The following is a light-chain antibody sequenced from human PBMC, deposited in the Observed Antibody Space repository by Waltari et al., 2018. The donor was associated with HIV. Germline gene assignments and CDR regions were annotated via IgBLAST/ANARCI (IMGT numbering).Light chain of an antibody. Sequence: QSALTQPASVSGSPGQSITISCTGTSSDVGGYNYVFWYQQHPGKAPKLMIYEVTNRPSGVSNRFSGSKSGNTASVTISGLQAEDEADYYCSSYTSSSTQVFGTGTKVTVL. CDR2: EVT. CDR3: SSYTSSSTQV. V-gene: IGLV2-14*01. CDR1: SSDVGGYNY. J-gene: IGLJ1*01.